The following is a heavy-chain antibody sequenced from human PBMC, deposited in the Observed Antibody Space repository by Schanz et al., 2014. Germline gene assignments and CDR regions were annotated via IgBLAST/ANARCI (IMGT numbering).Heavy chain of an antibody. CDR2: INPNSGGT. D-gene: IGHD6-6*01. J-gene: IGHJ2*01. CDR1: GYTFTGYY. CDR3: ARAGQDFEYSSLSPIWYFDL. Sequence: QVQLVQSGAEVKKPGASVKVSCKASGYTFTGYYMHWVRQAPGQGLEWMGWINPNSGGTNYAQKFQGRVTMTRDTSSSTAYMGLSRLRSDDTAVYYCARAGQDFEYSSLSPIWYFDLWGRGTLVTVSS. V-gene: IGHV1-2*02.